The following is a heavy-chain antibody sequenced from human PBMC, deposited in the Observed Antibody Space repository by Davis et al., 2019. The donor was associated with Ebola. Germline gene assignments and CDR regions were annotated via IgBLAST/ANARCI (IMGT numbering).Heavy chain of an antibody. J-gene: IGHJ6*04. Sequence: ASVKVSCKASGYTFTSYGISWVRQAPGQGLEWMGWISAYNGNTNYAQKFQGRVTMTRDTSTSTVYMELSSLRSEDTAVYYCARDVVPAAPYYYYYGMDVWGKGTTVTVSS. CDR3: ARDVVPAAPYYYYYGMDV. CDR1: GYTFTSYG. D-gene: IGHD2-15*01. CDR2: ISAYNGNT. V-gene: IGHV1-18*01.